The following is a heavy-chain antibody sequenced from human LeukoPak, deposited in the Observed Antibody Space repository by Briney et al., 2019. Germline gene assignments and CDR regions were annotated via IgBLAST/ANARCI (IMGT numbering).Heavy chain of an antibody. J-gene: IGHJ4*02. CDR3: AKHTAVLSGYFDY. CDR1: GFTFDDYA. V-gene: IGHV3-9*01. CDR2: ISWNSGSI. D-gene: IGHD1-26*01. Sequence: PGRPLRLSCAASGFTFDDYAMHWVRQTPGKGLEWVSGISWNSGSIGYADSVKGRFTISRDNAKNSLYLQMNSLRTEDTALYYCAKHTAVLSGYFDYWGQGTLVTVSS.